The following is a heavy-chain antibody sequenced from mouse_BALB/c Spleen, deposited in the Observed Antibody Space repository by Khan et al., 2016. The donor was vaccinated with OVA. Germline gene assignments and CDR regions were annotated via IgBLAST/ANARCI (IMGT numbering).Heavy chain of an antibody. J-gene: IGHJ3*01. V-gene: IGHV1-37*01. Sequence: VQLKESGPELVKPGASVKISCKASGYSFTGYFMNWVKQSHGKSLEWIGRINPYNGDTFYNQKFGGKATLTVDKSSRTAHMELLSLTSEDSAVYYCGTGPAWFAYWGQGTLVTVAA. CDR2: INPYNGDT. CDR1: GYSFTGYF. CDR3: GTGPAWFAY.